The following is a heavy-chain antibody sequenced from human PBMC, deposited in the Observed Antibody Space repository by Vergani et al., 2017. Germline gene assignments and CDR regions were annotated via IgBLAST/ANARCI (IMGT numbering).Heavy chain of an antibody. Sequence: EVQLVESGGGLVQPGGSLRLSCAASGFTFSSYEMNWVRQAPGKGLEWVSYISSSGSTIYYADSVKGRFTISRDNAKNSLYLQMNSLRAEDTAVYYCALAAADDAFDIWGQGTMVTVSS. CDR3: ALAAADDAFDI. J-gene: IGHJ3*02. D-gene: IGHD6-13*01. CDR2: ISSSGSTI. CDR1: GFTFSSYE. V-gene: IGHV3-48*03.